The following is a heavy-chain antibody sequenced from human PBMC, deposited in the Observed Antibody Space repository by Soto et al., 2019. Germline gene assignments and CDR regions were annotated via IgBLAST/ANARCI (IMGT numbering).Heavy chain of an antibody. CDR3: ARGSFLAPVTGAEIFDF. D-gene: IGHD2-21*02. V-gene: IGHV1-8*01. CDR2: VNPNSGDT. CDR1: GYSFTSYD. Sequence: QVQLVQSGAEVKKPGASVKVSCKASGYSFTSYDMNWVRQAPGQELEWMGWVNPNSGDTDSAQKFQDRFTMTTDTSIRTAYMELSSLRSEDTAVYYCARGSFLAPVTGAEIFDFWGQGTMVTVSS. J-gene: IGHJ3*01.